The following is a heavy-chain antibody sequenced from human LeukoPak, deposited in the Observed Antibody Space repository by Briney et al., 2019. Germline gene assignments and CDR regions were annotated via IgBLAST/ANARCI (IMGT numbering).Heavy chain of an antibody. CDR2: IKQDGSEK. CDR3: ARDAYDSSDYYPYYFDY. V-gene: IGHV3-7*01. Sequence: GGSLRLSCAASGFTFSSYWMSWVRQAPGKGLEWVANIKQDGSEKYYVDSVKGRFTISRDNAKNSLYLQMNSLRAEDTAVYYCARDAYDSSDYYPYYFDYWGQGTLVTVSS. CDR1: GFTFSSYW. J-gene: IGHJ4*02. D-gene: IGHD3-22*01.